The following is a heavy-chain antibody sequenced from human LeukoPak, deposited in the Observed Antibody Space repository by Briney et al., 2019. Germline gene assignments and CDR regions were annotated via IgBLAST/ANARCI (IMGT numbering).Heavy chain of an antibody. Sequence: ASVKVSCKASGYTFTSYGISWVRQAPGQGLEWMGWISAYNGNTNYAQKFQGRVTMTRDTSTSTVYMELSSLRSEDTAVYYCARGSGYYGRGWFDPWGQGTLVTVSS. V-gene: IGHV1-18*01. J-gene: IGHJ5*02. CDR3: ARGSGYYGRGWFDP. CDR1: GYTFTSYG. D-gene: IGHD4-17*01. CDR2: ISAYNGNT.